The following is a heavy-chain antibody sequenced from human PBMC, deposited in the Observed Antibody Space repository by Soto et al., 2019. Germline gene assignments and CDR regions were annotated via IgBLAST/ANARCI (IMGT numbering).Heavy chain of an antibody. V-gene: IGHV3-30*18. J-gene: IGHJ6*01. CDR3: AKVVGVTRSRYYYYGMDV. CDR2: ISYDGSNK. Sequence: QVQLVESGGGVVQPGRSLRLSCAASGFTFSSYGMHWVRQAPGKGLEWVAVISYDGSNKYYADSVKGRFTISRDNSKNTLYLQMNSLRAEDTAVYYCAKVVGVTRSRYYYYGMDVW. CDR1: GFTFSSYG. D-gene: IGHD1-26*01.